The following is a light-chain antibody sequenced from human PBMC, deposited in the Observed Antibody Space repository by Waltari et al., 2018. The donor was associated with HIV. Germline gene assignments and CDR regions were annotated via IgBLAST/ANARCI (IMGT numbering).Light chain of an antibody. V-gene: IGLV1-40*01. J-gene: IGLJ1*01. CDR2: ADD. CDR1: SSNIGAGYD. CDR3: QSYDSSLSGSFV. Sequence: QSVLTQPPSVSGAPGQRVTISCTGSSSNIGAGYDVHWFQQLPGTAPKRLIYADDNRTSGVPDRFSGSKSGTSASLAITGLQAEDEADYYCQSYDSSLSGSFVFGTGTKVTVL.